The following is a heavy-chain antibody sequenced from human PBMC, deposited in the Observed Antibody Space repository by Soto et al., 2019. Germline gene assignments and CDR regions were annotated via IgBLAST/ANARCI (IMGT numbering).Heavy chain of an antibody. J-gene: IGHJ6*03. CDR3: AKAWTTVTTWETYYYYYMDV. Sequence: GGSLRLSCAASGFTFSSYAMSWVRQAPGKGLEWVSAISGSGGSTYYADSVKGRFTISRDNSKNTLYLQMNSLRAEDTAVYYCAKAWTTVTTWETYYYYYMDVWGKGTTVTVSS. V-gene: IGHV3-23*01. CDR1: GFTFSSYA. D-gene: IGHD4-17*01. CDR2: ISGSGGST.